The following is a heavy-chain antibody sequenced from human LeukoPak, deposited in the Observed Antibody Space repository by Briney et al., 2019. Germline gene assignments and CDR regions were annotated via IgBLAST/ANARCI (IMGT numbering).Heavy chain of an antibody. CDR1: GFTFSTYG. CDR3: AKGHYDSCGYWLDY. CDR2: ISYDGSNK. Sequence: PGRSLRLSCAASGFTFSTYGMHWVRQAPGKGLEWVAVISYDGSNKYYADSVKGRFTISRDNSKNTLYLQMNSLRAEDTAVYYCAKGHYDSCGYWLDYWGQGTLVTVSS. D-gene: IGHD3-22*01. V-gene: IGHV3-30*18. J-gene: IGHJ4*02.